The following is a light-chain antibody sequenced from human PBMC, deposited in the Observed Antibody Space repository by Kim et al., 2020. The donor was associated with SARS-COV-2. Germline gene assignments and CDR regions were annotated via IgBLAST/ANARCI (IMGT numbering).Light chain of an antibody. CDR2: QDS. CDR3: QAWDSSTAHYV. J-gene: IGLJ1*01. Sequence: PGQTASITCSGDKLGDKYACWYQQKPGQSPVLVIYQDSKRPSGIPERFSGSNSGNTATMTISGTQAMDEADYYCQAWDSSTAHYVFGTGTKVTVL. CDR1: KLGDKY. V-gene: IGLV3-1*01.